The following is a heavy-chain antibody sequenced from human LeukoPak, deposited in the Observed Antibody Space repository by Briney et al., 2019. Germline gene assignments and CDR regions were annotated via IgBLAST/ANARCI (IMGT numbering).Heavy chain of an antibody. Sequence: GASVKVSCKPSVGTFSSYASSWVRQAPPQAREWMGGIIPILGTANYAQTLQGKVTITADESTSRAYLELSRRRSEDTAVDYYASATLWFGELLNAFDIWGQGTMVTVSS. CDR1: VGTFSSYA. CDR2: IIPILGTA. J-gene: IGHJ3*02. V-gene: IGHV1-69*13. D-gene: IGHD3-10*01. CDR3: ASATLWFGELLNAFDI.